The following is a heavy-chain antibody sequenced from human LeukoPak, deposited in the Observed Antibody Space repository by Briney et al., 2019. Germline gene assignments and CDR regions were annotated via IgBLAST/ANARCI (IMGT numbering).Heavy chain of an antibody. CDR2: IYYSGST. CDR1: GGSISSGDYY. D-gene: IGHD1-14*01. V-gene: IGHV4-30-4*08. CDR3: ASYRASGNWFDP. J-gene: IGHJ5*02. Sequence: PSETLSLTCTVSGGSISSGDYYWSWIRQPPGKGLEWIGYIYYSGSTYYNPSLKSRVTISVHTSKNQFSLKLSSVTAADTAVYYCASYRASGNWFDPWGQGTLVTVSS.